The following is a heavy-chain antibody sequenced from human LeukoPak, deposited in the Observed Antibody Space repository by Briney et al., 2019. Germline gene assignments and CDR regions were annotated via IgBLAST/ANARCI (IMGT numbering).Heavy chain of an antibody. Sequence: ASVKVSCKASGYAFTSYHIHWVRQAPGQGLEWMGLINPNGGSTGYAQKFYGRVTVTRDTSISTAYMELSRLTSDDTAVYYCATSSQSSGWHDHWGQGTLVTVSS. D-gene: IGHD6-19*01. CDR3: ATSSQSSGWHDH. V-gene: IGHV1-46*01. CDR1: GYAFTSYH. J-gene: IGHJ4*02. CDR2: INPNGGST.